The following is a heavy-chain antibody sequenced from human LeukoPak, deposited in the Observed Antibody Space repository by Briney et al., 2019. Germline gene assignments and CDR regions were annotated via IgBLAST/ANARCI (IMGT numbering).Heavy chain of an antibody. Sequence: GGSLRLSCAASGFTFSSNAMNWVRQAPGKGLEWVSGSNNKGDYTYYADSVRGRFTISRDNSKNTLYLQMNSLRAEDTAVYYCAKEGDQLAQYYFDYWGQGTLVTVSS. CDR2: SNNKGDYT. CDR1: GFTFSSNA. CDR3: AKEGDQLAQYYFDY. V-gene: IGHV3-23*01. J-gene: IGHJ4*02. D-gene: IGHD2-2*01.